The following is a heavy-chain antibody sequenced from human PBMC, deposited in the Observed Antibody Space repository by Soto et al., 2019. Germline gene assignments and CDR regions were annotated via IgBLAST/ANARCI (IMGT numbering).Heavy chain of an antibody. CDR2: IYYSGST. J-gene: IGHJ6*03. D-gene: IGHD4-17*01. CDR1: GGSISSGGYY. V-gene: IGHV4-31*03. CDR3: ASSRVHYGDYMDV. Sequence: SETLSLTCTVSGGSISSGGYYWSWIRQHPGKGLEWIGYIYYSGSTYYNPSLKSRVTISVDTSKNQFSLKLSSVTAADTAVYYCASSRVHYGDYMDVWGKGTTVTVSS.